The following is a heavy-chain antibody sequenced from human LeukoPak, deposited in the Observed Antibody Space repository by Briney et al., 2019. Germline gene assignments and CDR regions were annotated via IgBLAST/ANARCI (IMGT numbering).Heavy chain of an antibody. CDR3: ARLHYYGSGSYSDY. CDR2: MNPNSGNT. D-gene: IGHD3-10*01. Sequence: ASVKVSCKASGYTFTSYDSNWVRQATGQGLEWMGWMNPNSGNTGYAQKFQGRVTMTRNTSISTAYMELSSLRSEDTAVYYCARLHYYGSGSYSDYWGQGTLVTVSS. J-gene: IGHJ4*02. V-gene: IGHV1-8*01. CDR1: GYTFTSYD.